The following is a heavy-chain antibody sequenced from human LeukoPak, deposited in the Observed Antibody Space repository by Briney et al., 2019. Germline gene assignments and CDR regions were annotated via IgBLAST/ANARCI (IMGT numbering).Heavy chain of an antibody. D-gene: IGHD1-26*01. Sequence: GGSLRLSCLVSGFTFKNYWMSWIRQAPGKGLDWVATIKEDGSQKDYVDFVKGRFTISRDNAKNSLYLQMNSLRAEDTAVYYCARRRVGATQKYFDYWGQGTLVTVSS. V-gene: IGHV3-7*01. CDR2: IKEDGSQK. CDR3: ARRRVGATQKYFDY. J-gene: IGHJ4*02. CDR1: GFTFKNYW.